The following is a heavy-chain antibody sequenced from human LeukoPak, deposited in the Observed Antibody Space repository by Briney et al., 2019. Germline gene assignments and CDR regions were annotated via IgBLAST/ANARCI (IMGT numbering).Heavy chain of an antibody. J-gene: IGHJ4*02. CDR3: ARDGYGGVDS. D-gene: IGHD3-10*01. V-gene: IGHV4-38-2*02. CDR1: NYSISSGYY. Sequence: SETLSLTYTVSNYSISSGYYWGWIRQPPGKGLEWIGYIYHSGSTKYNPSLKSRVTISVDTSKKQFSLKLSSATAADTAVYYCARDGYGGVDSWGQGTLVTVSS. CDR2: IYHSGST.